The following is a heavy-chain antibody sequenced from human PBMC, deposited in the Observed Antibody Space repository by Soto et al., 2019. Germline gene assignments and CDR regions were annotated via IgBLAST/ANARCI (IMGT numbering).Heavy chain of an antibody. CDR2: STYVGGTP. J-gene: IGHJ4*02. CDR1: GFNLKDYG. D-gene: IGHD1-26*01. V-gene: IGHV3-64D*06. CDR3: VKDYSHARFPDY. Sequence: EVDLVESGGGLVQPGGSLRLSCSASGFNLKDYGMHWVRQAPGKGLEQVAASTYVGGTPYYVESVKGRFTVSRDNSKNTLYLQMGSLRPEDTAIYFCVKDYSHARFPDYWGQGTLVTVSS.